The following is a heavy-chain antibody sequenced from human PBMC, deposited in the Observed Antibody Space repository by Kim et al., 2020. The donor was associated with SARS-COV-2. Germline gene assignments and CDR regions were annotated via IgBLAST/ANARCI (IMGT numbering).Heavy chain of an antibody. CDR3: ARDTMIGVVTAILGYFQH. Sequence: GGSLRLSCAASGFTFSSYGMHWVRQAPGKGLEWVAVIWYDGSNKYYADSVKGRFTISRDNSKNTLYLQMNSLRAEDTAVYYCARDTMIGVVTAILGYFQHWGQGTLVTVSS. CDR1: GFTFSSYG. V-gene: IGHV3-33*01. CDR2: IWYDGSNK. J-gene: IGHJ1*01. D-gene: IGHD2-21*02.